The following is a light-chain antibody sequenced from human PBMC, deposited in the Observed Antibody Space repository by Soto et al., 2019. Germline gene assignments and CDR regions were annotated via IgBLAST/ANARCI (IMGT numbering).Light chain of an antibody. CDR2: GAS. CDR3: QQYGSSGT. J-gene: IGKJ1*01. Sequence: EIVLTQSPGTLSPSPGERATLSCRASQSVSSNYLAWYQQKPGQAPRLLIHGASNRATGIPDRFSGSGSGTDFTLTISRLEPEDFAVYYCQQYGSSGTFGQGTKVDIK. CDR1: QSVSSNY. V-gene: IGKV3-20*01.